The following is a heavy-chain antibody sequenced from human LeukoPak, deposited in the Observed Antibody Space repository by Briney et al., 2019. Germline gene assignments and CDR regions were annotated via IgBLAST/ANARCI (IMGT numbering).Heavy chain of an antibody. CDR2: INPNSGGT. J-gene: IGHJ6*03. CDR3: ARDATYGHPLNDYYYMDV. V-gene: IGHV1-2*02. Sequence: GASVKVSCKASGYTFTGYYMHWVRQAPGQGLEWMGWINPNSGGTNYAQKFQGRVTMTRDTSISTAYMELSRLRSDDTAVYYCARDATYGHPLNDYYYMDVWGKGTTVTVSS. CDR1: GYTFTGYY. D-gene: IGHD4-17*01.